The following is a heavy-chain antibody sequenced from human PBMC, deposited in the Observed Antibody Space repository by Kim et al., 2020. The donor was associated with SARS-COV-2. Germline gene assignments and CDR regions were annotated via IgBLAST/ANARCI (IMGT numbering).Heavy chain of an antibody. CDR1: GGSISSYY. J-gene: IGHJ6*02. CDR3: ARDSGSYVRSFPYYYGMDV. V-gene: IGHV4-4*07. D-gene: IGHD1-26*01. Sequence: SETLSLTCTVSGGSISSYYWSWIRQPAGKGLEWIGRIYTSGSTNYNPSLKSRVTMSVDTSKNQFSLKLSSVTAADTAVYYCARDSGSYVRSFPYYYGMDVWGQGTTVTVSS. CDR2: IYTSGST.